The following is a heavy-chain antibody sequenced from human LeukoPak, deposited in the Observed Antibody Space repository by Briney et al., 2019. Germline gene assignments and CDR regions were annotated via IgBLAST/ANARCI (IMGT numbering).Heavy chain of an antibody. V-gene: IGHV4-31*03. CDR2: IYYSASA. CDR1: GGSVFSGGYY. J-gene: IGHJ4*02. D-gene: IGHD1-26*01. CDR3: ARGPLGASFVDY. Sequence: PSETLSLTCTVSGGSVFSGGYYWSWIRQHPGKGLEWIGYIYYSASAYYKPSLKSRVTISIDTSRAQFSLKLSSVTAADTAVYYCARGPLGASFVDYWGQGTLVTVSS.